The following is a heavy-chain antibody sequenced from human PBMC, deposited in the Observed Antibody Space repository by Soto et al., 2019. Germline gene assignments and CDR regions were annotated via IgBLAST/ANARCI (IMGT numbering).Heavy chain of an antibody. D-gene: IGHD3-16*02. V-gene: IGHV4-59*01. CDR1: GGSISSYY. CDR2: IYYSGST. J-gene: IGHJ4*02. Sequence: PSETLSLTCTVSGGSISSYYWSWIRQPPGKGLEWIGYIYYSGSTNYNPSLKSRVTISVDTSKNQFSLKLSSVTAADTAVYYCARNRVWGSYRYYLEYWGQGTLVTVSS. CDR3: ARNRVWGSYRYYLEY.